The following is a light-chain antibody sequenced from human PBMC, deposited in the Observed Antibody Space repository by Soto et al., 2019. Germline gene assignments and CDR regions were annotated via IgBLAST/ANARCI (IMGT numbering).Light chain of an antibody. CDR1: QSVSSN. Sequence: EIVMTQSPATLSVSPGQRATLSCRASQSVSSNLAWSQQKPGRAPRLLIYGASTRVTGVPARFSGSGCGTEFTRAISSVQSEDFAVYYCQLYNNWPPWACGQGTMVEIK. CDR3: QLYNNWPPWA. V-gene: IGKV3-15*01. CDR2: GAS. J-gene: IGKJ1*01.